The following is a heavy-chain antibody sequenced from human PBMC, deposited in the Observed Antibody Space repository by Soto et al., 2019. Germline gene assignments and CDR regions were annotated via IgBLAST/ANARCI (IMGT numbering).Heavy chain of an antibody. Sequence: EVQLLESGRGLVQPGGSLRLSCVASGLTLTNYAMTWVRQAPGKGLEWIAAIRPGQGATFYADSVRGRFTISRDDSTNTLSLQMNSLRAEDTAIYYCAKPPIWLSEHVNYWGQGTLVTVSS. CDR2: IRPGQGAT. V-gene: IGHV3-23*01. D-gene: IGHD3-10*01. CDR3: AKPPIWLSEHVNY. CDR1: GLTLTNYA. J-gene: IGHJ4*02.